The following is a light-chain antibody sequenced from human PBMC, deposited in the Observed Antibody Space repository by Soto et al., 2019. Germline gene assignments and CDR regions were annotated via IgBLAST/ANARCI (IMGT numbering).Light chain of an antibody. CDR1: SSHIGSNT. V-gene: IGLV1-44*01. CDR2: SNN. J-gene: IGLJ1*01. Sequence: QSVLTQPPSASGTPGQRVIISCSGSSSHIGSNTVNWYQQLPGTAPKLLIYSNNQRPSGVPDRFSDSKSGTSASLAISGLQSEDEADYYCAEWDDSLNGRYVFGTGTKVTVL. CDR3: AEWDDSLNGRYV.